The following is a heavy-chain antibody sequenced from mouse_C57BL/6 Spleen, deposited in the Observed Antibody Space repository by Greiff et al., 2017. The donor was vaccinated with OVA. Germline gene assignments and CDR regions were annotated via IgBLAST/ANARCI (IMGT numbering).Heavy chain of an antibody. J-gene: IGHJ3*01. CDR2: ISSGSSTI. Sequence: DVMLVESGGGLVKPGGSLKLSCAASGFTFSDYGMHWVRQAPEKGLEWVAYISSGSSTIYYADTVKGRFTISRDNAKNTLFLQMTRLRSEDTAMYYCARDDGYSWFAYWGQGTLVTVSA. D-gene: IGHD2-3*01. V-gene: IGHV5-17*01. CDR1: GFTFSDYG. CDR3: ARDDGYSWFAY.